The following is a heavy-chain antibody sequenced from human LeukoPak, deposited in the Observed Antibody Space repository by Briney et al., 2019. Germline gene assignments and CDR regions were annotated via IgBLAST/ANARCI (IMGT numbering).Heavy chain of an antibody. CDR2: IHYSGST. Sequence: SETLSLTCNVSGASISRFYWSWIRQPPGKGLEWIGYIHYSGSTNYNPSLKSGVTISVDTAKNQFSLKLSSVTAADTAVYYCVRGGEVGGPYFWIPCWYFDLWGRGTLVTVSS. J-gene: IGHJ2*01. D-gene: IGHD3-16*01. CDR3: VRGGEVGGPYFWIPCWYFDL. CDR1: GASISRFY. V-gene: IGHV4-59*01.